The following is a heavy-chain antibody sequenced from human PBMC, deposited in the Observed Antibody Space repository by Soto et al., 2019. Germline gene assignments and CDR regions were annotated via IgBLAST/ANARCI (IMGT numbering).Heavy chain of an antibody. D-gene: IGHD3-9*01. CDR1: GGSFSGYY. J-gene: IGHJ6*02. CDR3: ARGRWVSLTYYYGMDV. V-gene: IGHV4-34*01. Sequence: PSETLSLTCAGYGGSFSGYYWSWIRQPPGKGLEWIGEINHSGSTNYNPSLKSRVTISVDTSKNQFSLKLSSVTAADTAVYYCARGRWVSLTYYYGMDVWGQGTTVTVSS. CDR2: INHSGST.